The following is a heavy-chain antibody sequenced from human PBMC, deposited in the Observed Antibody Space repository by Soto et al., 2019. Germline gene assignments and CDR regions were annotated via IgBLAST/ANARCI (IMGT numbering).Heavy chain of an antibody. CDR3: TTGLSNGYYNFDY. Sequence: GGSLRLSCAASGFTFSNAWMSWVRQAPGKGLEWVGRIKGEADGGTTDYAAPVKGRITISRDHSKDTLYLQMNSLKTEDTAVYYCTTGLSNGYYNFDYWGQGTPVTVSA. V-gene: IGHV3-15*01. CDR1: GFTFSNAW. CDR2: IKGEADGGTT. J-gene: IGHJ4*02. D-gene: IGHD3-22*01.